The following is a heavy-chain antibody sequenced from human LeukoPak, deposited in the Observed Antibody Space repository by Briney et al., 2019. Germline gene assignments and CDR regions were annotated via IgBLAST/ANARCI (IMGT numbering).Heavy chain of an antibody. CDR3: ARHRIVVVPAAVGRWFDP. D-gene: IGHD2-2*01. J-gene: IGHJ5*02. CDR2: IYSSGST. V-gene: IGHV4-4*07. Sequence: SETLSLTCTVSGGSISGYYWSWIRQPAEKGLQYIGRIYSSGSTDYNPSLRSRVTISVDTSKNQFSLKLSSVTAADTAVYYCARHRIVVVPAAVGRWFDPWGQGTLVTVSS. CDR1: GGSISGYY.